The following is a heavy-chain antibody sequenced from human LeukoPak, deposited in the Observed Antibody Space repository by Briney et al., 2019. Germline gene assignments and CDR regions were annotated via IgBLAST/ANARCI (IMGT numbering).Heavy chain of an antibody. CDR2: ISYDGSNK. CDR3: ARLSDYLYYYYYGMDV. J-gene: IGHJ6*02. Sequence: GGSLRLSCAASGFTFSSYAMHWVRQAPGKGLEWVAVISYDGSNKYYADSVKGRFTTSRDNSKNTLYLQMNSLRAEDTAVYYCARLSDYLYYYYYGMDVWGQGTTVTVSS. D-gene: IGHD3/OR15-3a*01. CDR1: GFTFSSYA. V-gene: IGHV3-30*01.